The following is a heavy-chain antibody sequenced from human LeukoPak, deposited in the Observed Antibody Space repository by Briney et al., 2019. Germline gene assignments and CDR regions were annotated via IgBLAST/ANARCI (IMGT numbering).Heavy chain of an antibody. V-gene: IGHV3-23*01. Sequence: PGRSLRLSCAGSGFTFITYSMSWVTQAQGKGLEWVSGISGSGVTTHYADSVKGRFTISRDNSKNTLYLQINILRAEDTAIYYCARTTSGIQISYFDYWGQGTLVTVSS. CDR3: ARTTSGIQISYFDY. CDR1: GFTFITYS. D-gene: IGHD5-18*01. CDR2: ISGSGVTT. J-gene: IGHJ4*02.